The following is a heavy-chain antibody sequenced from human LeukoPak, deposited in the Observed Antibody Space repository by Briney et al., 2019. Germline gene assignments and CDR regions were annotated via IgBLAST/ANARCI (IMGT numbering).Heavy chain of an antibody. J-gene: IGHJ4*02. D-gene: IGHD6-19*01. V-gene: IGHV1-46*01. CDR1: GYTFTSYY. Sequence: ASVKVSCKASGYTFTSYYMHWVRQAPGQGLEWMGIINPSGGSTSYAQKFQGRVTMTRDTSTSTVYMELSSLRSEDTAVYYCAASVTVAGPLDYWGQGTLVTVSS. CDR2: INPSGGST. CDR3: AASVTVAGPLDY.